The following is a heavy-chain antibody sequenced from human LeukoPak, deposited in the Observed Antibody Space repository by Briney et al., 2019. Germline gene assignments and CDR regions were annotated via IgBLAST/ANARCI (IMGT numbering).Heavy chain of an antibody. Sequence: GGSLRLSCAASGFTLSSFWMHWVRQAPGKGLEWVSRISSDGSSTNYADSVKGRFAISRDAAKNTLFLQINSLRAEDTAVYFCAEAGRGSLDYWGQGTLVTVSS. D-gene: IGHD3-16*01. CDR1: GFTLSSFW. V-gene: IGHV3-74*01. CDR2: ISSDGSST. CDR3: AEAGRGSLDY. J-gene: IGHJ4*02.